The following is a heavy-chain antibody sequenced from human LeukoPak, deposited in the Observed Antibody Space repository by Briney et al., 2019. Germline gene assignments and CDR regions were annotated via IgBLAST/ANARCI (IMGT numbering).Heavy chain of an antibody. CDR2: INTNTGNP. D-gene: IGHD1-26*01. J-gene: IGHJ6*03. CDR3: ARGRGSSARLGYYFYYTDV. CDR1: GYTFTSYG. V-gene: IGHV7-4-1*02. Sequence: GASVKVSCKASGYTFTSYGIHWVRQAPGQGVEWLGWINTNTGNPTYAQGFTGRFVFSLETSVSTSYLQISSLKAEDTAVYYCARGRGSSARLGYYFYYTDVWGKGTTVTVSS.